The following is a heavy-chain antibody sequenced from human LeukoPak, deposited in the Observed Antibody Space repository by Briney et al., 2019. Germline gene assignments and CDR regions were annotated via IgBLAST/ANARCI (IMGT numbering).Heavy chain of an antibody. CDR2: INPNSGGT. CDR3: ARVGGGPYYYYGMDV. CDR1: GYTFTGYY. J-gene: IGHJ6*02. D-gene: IGHD2-15*01. Sequence: GASVKVSCKASGYTFTGYYMHWVRQAPGQGLEWMGWINPNSGGTNYAQKFQGRVTMTRYTSISTAYMELSRLRSDDTAVYYCARVGGGPYYYYGMDVWGQGTTVTVSS. V-gene: IGHV1-2*02.